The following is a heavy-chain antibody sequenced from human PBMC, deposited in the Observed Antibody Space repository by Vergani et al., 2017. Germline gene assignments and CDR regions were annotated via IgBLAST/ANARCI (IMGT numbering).Heavy chain of an antibody. CDR1: GFTFDSYE. Sequence: EVQLVESGGGLVQPGGSLRLSCAGSGFTFDSYEMNWVRQAPGKGLEWISYINSRGSTIYYTDSVKGRFTISRDNARNSLYLQMNSLRAEDTAIYYCARAPAPNWGTAFDVWGQGTMVTVSS. D-gene: IGHD7-27*01. CDR2: INSRGSTI. J-gene: IGHJ3*01. CDR3: ARAPAPNWGTAFDV. V-gene: IGHV3-48*03.